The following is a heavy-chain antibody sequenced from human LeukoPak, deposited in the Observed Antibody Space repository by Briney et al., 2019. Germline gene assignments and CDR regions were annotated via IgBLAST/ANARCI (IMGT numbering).Heavy chain of an antibody. Sequence: EAGGSLRLSCAASGFTFSSYWMSWVRQAPGKGLEWVANIKQDGSEKYYVDSVKGRFTISRDNAKNSLYLQMNSLRAEDTAVYYCASTPSPYYYGMDVWGQGTTVTVSS. V-gene: IGHV3-7*01. CDR1: GFTFSSYW. J-gene: IGHJ6*02. CDR3: ASTPSPYYYGMDV. CDR2: IKQDGSEK.